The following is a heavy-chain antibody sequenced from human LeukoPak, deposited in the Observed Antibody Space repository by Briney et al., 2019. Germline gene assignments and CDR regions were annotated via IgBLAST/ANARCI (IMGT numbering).Heavy chain of an antibody. Sequence: PSETLSLTCTVSGGSISSYYWSWIRQPPGKGLEWIGYTYYSGSTNYNPSLKSRVTISVDTSKNQFSLKLSSVTAADTAVYYCATGRGANWGVGGEYYFDYWGQGTLVTVSS. CDR2: TYYSGST. CDR1: GGSISSYY. D-gene: IGHD7-27*01. J-gene: IGHJ4*02. V-gene: IGHV4-59*08. CDR3: ATGRGANWGVGGEYYFDY.